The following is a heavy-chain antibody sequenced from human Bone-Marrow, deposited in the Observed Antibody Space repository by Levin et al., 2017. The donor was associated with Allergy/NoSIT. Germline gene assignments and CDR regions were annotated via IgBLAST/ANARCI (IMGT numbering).Heavy chain of an antibody. V-gene: IGHV4-4*02. D-gene: IGHD1-26*01. Sequence: SETLSLTCAVSGGSISSSNWWIWVRQPPGKGLEWIGEIYGSGSINYNPSLKSRATISMDKSKNQISLKVTSVTAADTAVYYCARSGSNPPYFYYNGLDVWGQGTTVIVSS. J-gene: IGHJ6*02. CDR3: ARSGSNPPYFYYNGLDV. CDR2: IYGSGSI. CDR1: GGSISSSNW.